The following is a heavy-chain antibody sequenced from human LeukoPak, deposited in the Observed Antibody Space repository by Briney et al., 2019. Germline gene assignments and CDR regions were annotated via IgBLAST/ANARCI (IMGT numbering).Heavy chain of an antibody. CDR2: INPNSGGT. J-gene: IGHJ5*02. Sequence: VASVKVSCKASGYTFTGYYMHWVRQAPGQGLEWMGWINPNSGGTNYAQKFQGRVTMTRDTSISTAYMELSRLRSDDTAVYYCARDWLKYSSSNNWFDPWGQGTLVTVSS. CDR1: GYTFTGYY. V-gene: IGHV1-2*02. CDR3: ARDWLKYSSSNNWFDP. D-gene: IGHD6-6*01.